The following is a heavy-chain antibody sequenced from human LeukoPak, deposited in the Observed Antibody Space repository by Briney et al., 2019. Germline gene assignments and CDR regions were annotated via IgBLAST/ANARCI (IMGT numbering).Heavy chain of an antibody. CDR1: SDSISSSSYY. CDR2: IYYSGST. Sequence: PSETLSLTCTVSSDSISSSSYYWGWIRQPPGKGLEWIGSIYYSGSTYYNPSLKSRVTISVDTSKNQFSLKLSSVTAADTAVYYCARSVIFGDYLFRFNFDLWGRGTLVTVSS. D-gene: IGHD4-17*01. J-gene: IGHJ2*01. V-gene: IGHV4-39*07. CDR3: ARSVIFGDYLFRFNFDL.